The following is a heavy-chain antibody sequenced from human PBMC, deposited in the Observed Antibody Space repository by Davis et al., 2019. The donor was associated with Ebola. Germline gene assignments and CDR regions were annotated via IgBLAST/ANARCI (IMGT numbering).Heavy chain of an antibody. CDR3: AKVHPPTTVTTGWFDP. CDR1: GFIFSSYA. Sequence: GESLKISCAASGFIFSSYAMSWVRQAPGKGLEWVSSISVRSITYHADSVKGRFTISRDNSKNTLYLQMNSRRAEDTAVYYCAKVHPPTTVTTGWFDPWGQGTLVTVSS. CDR2: ISVRSIT. J-gene: IGHJ5*02. D-gene: IGHD4-17*01. V-gene: IGHV3-23*01.